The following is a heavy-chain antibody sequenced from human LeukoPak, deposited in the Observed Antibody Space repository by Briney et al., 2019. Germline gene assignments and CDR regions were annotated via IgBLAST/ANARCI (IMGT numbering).Heavy chain of an antibody. CDR1: GGSFNNNNW. Sequence: PSETLSLTCAVSGGSFNNNNWWSWVRQPPGKGLEWIGEIYDSGSANYNVSLKSRVTISLDKSKNQFSLNLNSMTAADTAVYYCARGVKSWGQGTMVTVSS. J-gene: IGHJ3*01. CDR3: ARGVKS. CDR2: IYDSGSA. V-gene: IGHV4-4*02. D-gene: IGHD3-16*02.